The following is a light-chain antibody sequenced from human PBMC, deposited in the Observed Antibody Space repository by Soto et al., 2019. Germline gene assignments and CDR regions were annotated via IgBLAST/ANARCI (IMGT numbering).Light chain of an antibody. Sequence: EIVMTQSPATLSVSPGERATLSGRASQRVGSNLAWYPQKPGQAPRLLIYGASTRATGIPARFSGSGSGTEFTLTISSLQSEDFAIYFCQQYNNWPPDRTFGQGTKVEIK. J-gene: IGKJ1*01. V-gene: IGKV3-15*01. CDR2: GAS. CDR3: QQYNNWPPDRT. CDR1: QRVGSN.